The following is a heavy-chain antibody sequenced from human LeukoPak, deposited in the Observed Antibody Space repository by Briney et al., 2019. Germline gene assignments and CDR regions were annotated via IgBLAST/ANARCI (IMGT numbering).Heavy chain of an antibody. V-gene: IGHV2-5*02. CDR1: RFYLAWIREG. D-gene: IGHD1-20*01. J-gene: IGHJ4*01. CDR3: AHSPGYNWKAHFDS. Sequence: PSLSQTTPIPTRSITITRFYLAWIREGAGWIRQPLRTDLARIALIYWDDDKRYRPSLRSRLTITKDTAKNQVVLTMTNMDPVDTATYFCAHSPGYNWKAHFDSWGHGTLVTVSS. CDR2: IYWDDDK.